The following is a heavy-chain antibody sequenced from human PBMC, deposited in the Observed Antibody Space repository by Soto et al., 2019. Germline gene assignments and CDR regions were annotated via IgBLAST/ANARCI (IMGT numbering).Heavy chain of an antibody. V-gene: IGHV4-34*01. CDR2: INHTGST. J-gene: IGHJ5*02. CDR1: GGSFSGYY. CDR3: ARLPAVSGSIAWFDP. D-gene: IGHD3-10*01. Sequence: SETLSLTCAVYGGSFSGYYWSWIRQPPGKGLEWIGEINHTGSTNYHPSHKSRVTISMDTSTDQFFLRLNSVTVADTAIYYCARLPAVSGSIAWFDPWGPGTLVTVSS.